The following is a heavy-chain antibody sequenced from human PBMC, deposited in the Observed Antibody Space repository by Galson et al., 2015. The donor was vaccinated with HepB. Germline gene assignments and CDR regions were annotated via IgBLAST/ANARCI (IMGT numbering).Heavy chain of an antibody. CDR3: ARLILTPRYFDL. Sequence: LSLTCAVSGGSISSGDYSWNWIRQPPGRGLEWIGYISHSGSTYYNRSLKSRVSMSLDRSNNQVSLNLTSVTAADSAVYYCARLILTPRYFDLWGRGTLVTVSS. CDR1: GGSISSGDYS. V-gene: IGHV4-30-2*01. D-gene: IGHD2-15*01. CDR2: ISHSGST. J-gene: IGHJ2*01.